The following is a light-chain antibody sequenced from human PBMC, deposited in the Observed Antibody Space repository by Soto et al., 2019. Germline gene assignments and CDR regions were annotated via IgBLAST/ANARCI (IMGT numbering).Light chain of an antibody. CDR2: ENN. J-gene: IGLJ1*01. Sequence: QAVVTQPPSVSAAPGQKVTISCSGSSSNIGNDYVSWYQQLPGTAPKLLIYENNKRPSRIPDRFSGSKSGTSATLGITGLQTGDEADYYCGTWDSSLSGEVFGSGTKLTVL. V-gene: IGLV1-51*02. CDR3: GTWDSSLSGEV. CDR1: SSNIGNDY.